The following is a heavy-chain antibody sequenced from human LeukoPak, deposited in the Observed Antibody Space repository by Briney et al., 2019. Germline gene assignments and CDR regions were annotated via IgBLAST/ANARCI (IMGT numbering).Heavy chain of an antibody. CDR3: ARGRSPTVVTFLDY. J-gene: IGHJ4*02. CDR1: GFTFSNLW. D-gene: IGHD4-23*01. CDR2: IKQDGSDK. Sequence: GGSLRLSCAASGFTFSNLWMSWVRQAPGKGLKWVANIKQDGSDKYYVDSVKGRFTISRDNAKNSLYLQMNSLRAEDTAVYYCARGRSPTVVTFLDYWGQGTLVIVSS. V-gene: IGHV3-7*01.